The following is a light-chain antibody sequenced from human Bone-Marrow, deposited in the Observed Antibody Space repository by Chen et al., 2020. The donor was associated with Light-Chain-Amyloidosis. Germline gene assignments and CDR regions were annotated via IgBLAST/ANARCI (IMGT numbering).Light chain of an antibody. Sequence: EIVLTQSPGTLSLSPGEGANLSCRASQTISSNYFTWYQQKFGQATRLLIYGSSSRATGIPDRFTGSGSGTDFTLTINRLEPEDFAMYYCQQYGTSPLTFGGGTKVEIK. CDR2: GSS. V-gene: IGKV3-20*01. CDR3: QQYGTSPLT. CDR1: QTISSNY. J-gene: IGKJ4*01.